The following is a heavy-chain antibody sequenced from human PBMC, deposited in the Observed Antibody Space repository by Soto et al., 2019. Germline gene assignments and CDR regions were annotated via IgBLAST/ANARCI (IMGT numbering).Heavy chain of an antibody. D-gene: IGHD3-22*01. J-gene: IGHJ4*02. CDR3: AKGHYYDNVGNWVANQDFDS. CDR1: GFSFNNYA. Sequence: HPGGSLRLSCAVSGFSFNNYAMNWVRLAPGKGLEWVSSISGGGTGTYSADAVRGRFTISSDKSRNTVYLQMSSLRAEDTAVYYCAKGHYYDNVGNWVANQDFDSWGQGSLVTVSS. CDR2: ISGGGTGT. V-gene: IGHV3-23*01.